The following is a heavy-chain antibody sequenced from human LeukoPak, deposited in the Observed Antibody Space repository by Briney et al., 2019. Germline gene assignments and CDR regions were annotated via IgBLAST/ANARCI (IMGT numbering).Heavy chain of an antibody. D-gene: IGHD3-22*01. CDR2: INHSGST. CDR1: GFTFSNYW. V-gene: IGHV4-34*01. CDR3: ARAGGTYYYDSSGYSNWFDP. Sequence: LSCAASGFTFSNYWMSWIRQPPGKGLEWIGEINHSGSTNYNPSLKSRVTISVDTSKNQFSLKLSSVTAADTAVYYCARAGGTYYYDSSGYSNWFDPWGQGTLVTVSS. J-gene: IGHJ5*02.